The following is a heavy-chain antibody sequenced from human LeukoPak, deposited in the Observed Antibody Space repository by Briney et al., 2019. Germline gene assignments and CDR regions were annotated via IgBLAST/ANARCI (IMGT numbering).Heavy chain of an antibody. CDR1: GGSISTSSYY. CDR3: ERVAQQLYETPVDY. CDR2: IYYSGST. V-gene: IGHV4-39*01. D-gene: IGHD6-13*01. J-gene: IGHJ4*02. Sequence: SETLSLTCTVSGGSISTSSYYWGWIRQPPGKGLEWIGSIYYSGSTYYNPSLKGRVTISVDTSKNQFSLKLSSVTAADTAVYYCERVAQQLYETPVDYWGQGTLVTVSS.